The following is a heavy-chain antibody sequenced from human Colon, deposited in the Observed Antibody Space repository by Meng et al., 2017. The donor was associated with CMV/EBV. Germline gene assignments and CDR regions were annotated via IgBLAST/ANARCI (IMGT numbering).Heavy chain of an antibody. CDR1: GGSITSSF. Sequence: GSLRLSCTVSGGSITSSFWSWIRQPPGKGLEWIGEINHSGSTNYNPSLKSRVTISVDTSKNQFSLKLSSVTAADTAVYYCARGRGVDYWGQGTLVTVSS. CDR2: INHSGST. J-gene: IGHJ4*02. V-gene: IGHV4-34*01. D-gene: IGHD6-25*01. CDR3: ARGRGVDY.